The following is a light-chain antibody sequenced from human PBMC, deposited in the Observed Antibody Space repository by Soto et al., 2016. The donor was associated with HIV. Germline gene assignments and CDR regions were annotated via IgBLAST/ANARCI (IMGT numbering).Light chain of an antibody. CDR3: QAWDSSTVV. CDR2: QDT. J-gene: IGLJ2*01. Sequence: SYELTQPPSVSVSPGQTASITCSGHKLGDKFACWYLQKPGQSLLLVIYQDTKRPSGIPERFSGSNSGNTATLTISGTQAMDEADYYCQAWDSSTVVFGGGTKLTVL. CDR1: KLGDKF. V-gene: IGLV3-1*01.